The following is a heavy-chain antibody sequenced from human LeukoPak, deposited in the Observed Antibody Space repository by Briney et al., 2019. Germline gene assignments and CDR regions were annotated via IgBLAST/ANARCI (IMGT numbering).Heavy chain of an antibody. Sequence: PSETLSLTCAVYGGSFSGYYWSWIRQPPGKGLEWIGEINHSGSTNYNPSLKSRVTISVDTSKNQFSLRLSSVTAADTAVYYCARHDPGTGHDAFDIWGQGTMATVSS. J-gene: IGHJ3*02. CDR3: ARHDPGTGHDAFDI. CDR2: INHSGST. V-gene: IGHV4-34*01. CDR1: GGSFSGYY. D-gene: IGHD1-1*01.